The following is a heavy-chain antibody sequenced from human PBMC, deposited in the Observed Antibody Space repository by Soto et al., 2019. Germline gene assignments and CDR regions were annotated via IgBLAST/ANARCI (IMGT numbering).Heavy chain of an antibody. CDR2: ISGSGGRT. CDR3: AKEVVVESAGRSHYYYYGLDV. V-gene: IGHV3-23*01. CDR1: GFSFSIYA. D-gene: IGHD2-2*01. J-gene: IGHJ6*02. Sequence: PGGSLRLSCAASGFSFSIYAMTWVRQAPGKGLEWVSVISGSGGRTYYADSVKGRFTMSRDNSNNTLYLQMNSLRAEDTAVYYCAKEVVVESAGRSHYYYYGLDVWGQGTTVTVSS.